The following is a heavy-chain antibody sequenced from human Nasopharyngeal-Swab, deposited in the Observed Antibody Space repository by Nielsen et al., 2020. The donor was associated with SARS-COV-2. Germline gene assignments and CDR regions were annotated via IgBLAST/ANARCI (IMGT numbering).Heavy chain of an antibody. CDR2: ISYDGSNK. CDR1: GFTFSSYG. V-gene: IGHV3-30*03. Sequence: GGSLRLSCAASGFTFSSYGMHWVRQAPGKGLEWVAVISYDGSNKYYADSVKGRFTISRDNSKNTLYLQMNSLRAEDTAVYYCARDHSYGSRYYYYYYMDVWGKGTTVTVSS. CDR3: ARDHSYGSRYYYYYYMDV. D-gene: IGHD5-18*01. J-gene: IGHJ6*03.